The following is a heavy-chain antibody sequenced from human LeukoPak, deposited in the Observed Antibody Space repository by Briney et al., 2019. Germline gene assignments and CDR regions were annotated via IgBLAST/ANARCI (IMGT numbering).Heavy chain of an antibody. CDR3: ARGLRGYSYGVDY. V-gene: IGHV4-34*01. CDR1: GGSFSGYY. CDR2: INHSGST. D-gene: IGHD5-18*01. J-gene: IGHJ4*02. Sequence: KPSETLSLTCAVYGGSFSGYYWSWIRQPPGKGLEWIGEINHSGSTNYNPSLKSRVAISVDTSKNQFSLKLSSVTAADTAVYYCARGLRGYSYGVDYWGQGTLVTISS.